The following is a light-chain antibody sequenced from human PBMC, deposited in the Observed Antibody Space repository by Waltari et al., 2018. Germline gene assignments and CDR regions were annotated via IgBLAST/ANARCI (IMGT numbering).Light chain of an antibody. Sequence: IPVIQSPSTLSAAVGDTVTISCRVSHRINIWLAWYQQKPGKAPKLLIKKASTLEDGVPSRFSGSGSGTEFTLTIKSLQPDDFGTYFCQQFDTDVTFGQGTKVEI. CDR2: KAS. V-gene: IGKV1-5*01. J-gene: IGKJ2*01. CDR3: QQFDTDVT. CDR1: HRINIW.